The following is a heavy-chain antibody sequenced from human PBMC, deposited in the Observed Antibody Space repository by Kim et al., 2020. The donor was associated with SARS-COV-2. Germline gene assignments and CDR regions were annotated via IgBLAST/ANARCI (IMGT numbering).Heavy chain of an antibody. V-gene: IGHV4-59*09. D-gene: IGHD1-26*01. Sequence: NYNPSLKRRVSIAVDTSKNQFSLKLSAVTAADTAVYYCASGGSYYDYFGYWGQGTLVTVSS. J-gene: IGHJ4*02. CDR3: ASGGSYYDYFGY.